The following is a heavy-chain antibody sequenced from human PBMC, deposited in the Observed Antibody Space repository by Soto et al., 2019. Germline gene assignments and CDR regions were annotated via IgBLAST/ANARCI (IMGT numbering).Heavy chain of an antibody. CDR3: AREGGFNAGSYRFEY. CDR2: IYYTGTT. CDR1: GGSISSGDYY. V-gene: IGHV4-31*03. J-gene: IGHJ4*02. Sequence: SDTLSLTCTVSGGSISSGDYYWSWIRQYPGKGLEWIAYIYYTGTTSYNPSLKNRVTISIDTSKNQFSLQLFSVTAADTAVYYCAREGGFNAGSYRFEYWGQGALVTVSS. D-gene: IGHD3-10*01.